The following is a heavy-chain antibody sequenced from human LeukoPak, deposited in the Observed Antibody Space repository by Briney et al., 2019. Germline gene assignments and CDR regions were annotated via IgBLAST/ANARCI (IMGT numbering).Heavy chain of an antibody. CDR3: AKDISRWLQSCFDY. J-gene: IGHJ4*02. D-gene: IGHD5-24*01. V-gene: IGHV3-23*01. Sequence: PGGSLRLSCAASGFIFSTCAMSWVRQAPGKGLEWVSTVSGSGGTTYYADSVKGRFTISRDNSKNTLYLQMNSLRAEDTAVYYCAKDISRWLQSCFDYWGQGTLVTVSS. CDR2: VSGSGGTT. CDR1: GFIFSTCA.